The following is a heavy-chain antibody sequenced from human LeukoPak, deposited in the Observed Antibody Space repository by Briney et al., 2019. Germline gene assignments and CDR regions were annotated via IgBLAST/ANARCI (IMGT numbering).Heavy chain of an antibody. V-gene: IGHV1-69*13. CDR1: GGTFSSYA. Sequence: ASVKVSCKASGGTFSSYATSWVRQAPGQGLEWMGGIIPIFGTANYAQKFQGRVTITADESTSTAYMELSSLRSEDTAVYYCARVIRLWFGELLPWGQGTLVTVSS. CDR3: ARVIRLWFGELLP. D-gene: IGHD3-10*01. CDR2: IIPIFGTA. J-gene: IGHJ5*02.